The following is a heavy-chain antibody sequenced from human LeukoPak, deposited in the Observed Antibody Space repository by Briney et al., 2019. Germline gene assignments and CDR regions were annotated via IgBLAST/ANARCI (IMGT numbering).Heavy chain of an antibody. J-gene: IGHJ4*02. CDR1: DDSITMYY. Sequence: PSETLSLTCTVSDDSITMYYWTWIRQPPGKGLEWIAYIYYSGSTNYNPSLKSRVTISVDTSKNQFSLKLSSVTAEDTAVYYCATYHFRGDTHYFDYWGQGILVTVSS. CDR3: ATYHFRGDTHYFDY. V-gene: IGHV4-59*01. CDR2: IYYSGST. D-gene: IGHD3-10*02.